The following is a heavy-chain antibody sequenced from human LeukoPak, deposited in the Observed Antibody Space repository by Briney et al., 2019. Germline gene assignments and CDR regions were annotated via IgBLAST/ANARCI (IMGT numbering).Heavy chain of an antibody. CDR1: GYTFTSYA. CDR3: ARGGLEWLSRGYYVDV. Sequence: GASVKVSCKASGYTFTSYAMHWVRQAPGQRLEWMGWINAGNGNTKYSQEFQGRVTITRDTSASTAYMELSSLRSEDMAVYYCARGGLEWLSRGYYVDVWGKGTTVTVPS. D-gene: IGHD3-3*01. V-gene: IGHV1-3*03. CDR2: INAGNGNT. J-gene: IGHJ6*03.